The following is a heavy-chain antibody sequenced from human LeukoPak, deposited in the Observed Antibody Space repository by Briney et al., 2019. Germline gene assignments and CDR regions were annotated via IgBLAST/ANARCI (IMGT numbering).Heavy chain of an antibody. V-gene: IGHV1-69*06. CDR1: GYTLTELS. Sequence: GASVKVSCKVSGYTLTELSMHWVRQAPGQGLEWMGGIIPIFGTANYAQKFQGRVTITADKSTSTAYIELSSLRSEDTAVYYCARAPKGATTSRFDYWGQGTLVTVSS. CDR3: ARAPKGATTSRFDY. CDR2: IIPIFGTA. J-gene: IGHJ4*02. D-gene: IGHD1-26*01.